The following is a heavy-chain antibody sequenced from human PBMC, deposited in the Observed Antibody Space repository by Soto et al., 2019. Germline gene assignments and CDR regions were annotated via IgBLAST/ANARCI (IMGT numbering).Heavy chain of an antibody. CDR1: GFTFSSYA. D-gene: IGHD5-18*01. CDR2: ISGSGGST. J-gene: IGHJ4*02. V-gene: IGHV3-23*01. CDR3: AKATYSYGFLDY. Sequence: EVQLLESGGGLVQPGGSLRLSCAASGFTFSSYAMSWVRQAPGKGLEWVSAISGSGGSTYYADSVKGRFTISRDNSKNTLYLQMNSPRAEDTSVYYCAKATYSYGFLDYWGQGTLVTVSS.